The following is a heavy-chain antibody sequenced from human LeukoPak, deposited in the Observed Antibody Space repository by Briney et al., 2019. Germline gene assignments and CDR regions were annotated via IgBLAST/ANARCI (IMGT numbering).Heavy chain of an antibody. CDR3: AREVAVRGVNHDAFDI. CDR1: GGTFSNYA. V-gene: IGHV1-69*06. Sequence: SVKVSCKASGGTFSNYAISWVRQVPGQGLEWMGGIIPIFGTANYAQKFRGRVTITADKSTRTAYMELSSLRSEDTAVYYCAREVAVRGVNHDAFDIWGQGTMVTVSS. CDR2: IIPIFGTA. J-gene: IGHJ3*02. D-gene: IGHD3-10*01.